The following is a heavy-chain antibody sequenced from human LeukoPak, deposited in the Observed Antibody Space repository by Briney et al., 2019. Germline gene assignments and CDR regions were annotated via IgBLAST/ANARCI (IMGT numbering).Heavy chain of an antibody. Sequence: SETLSLTCTVSGGSISSYYWSWIRQPPGNGLEWIGYIYYSGSTNYNPSLKSRVTISVDTSKNQFSLKLSSVTAADTAVYYCARASGYSYGYRGGYYYYMDVWGKGTTVTVSS. CDR3: ARASGYSYGYRGGYYYYMDV. CDR1: GGSISSYY. V-gene: IGHV4-59*01. D-gene: IGHD5-18*01. CDR2: IYYSGST. J-gene: IGHJ6*03.